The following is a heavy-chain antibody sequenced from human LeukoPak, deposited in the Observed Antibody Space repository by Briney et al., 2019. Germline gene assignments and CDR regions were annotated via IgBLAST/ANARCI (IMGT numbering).Heavy chain of an antibody. CDR2: IYYSGST. CDR3: ARVVVKGMGTYYFDY. D-gene: IGHD2-21*01. V-gene: IGHV4-59*01. J-gene: IGHJ4*02. CDR1: GGSISSYY. Sequence: SASLSLTCTVSGGSISSYYGSWIRQPPGEGLEWLGYIYYSGSTNYNPSRAGRVTISIDTCKRQFCLKLTSVTAADTAMYYCARVVVKGMGTYYFDYWGQGTLASVSS.